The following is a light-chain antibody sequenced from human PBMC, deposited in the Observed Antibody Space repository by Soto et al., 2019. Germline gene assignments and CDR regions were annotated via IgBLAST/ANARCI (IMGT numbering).Light chain of an antibody. J-gene: IGLJ1*01. CDR2: LDS. Sequence: SYELTQPPSVSVSPGQTASITCSGDKLGDKYACWYQQKPGQSPVLVIYLDSKRPSGIPERFSGSNSGNTATLTISETQAMDEADYYCQAWDSSTGVFGTGTKVTVL. V-gene: IGLV3-1*01. CDR3: QAWDSSTGV. CDR1: KLGDKY.